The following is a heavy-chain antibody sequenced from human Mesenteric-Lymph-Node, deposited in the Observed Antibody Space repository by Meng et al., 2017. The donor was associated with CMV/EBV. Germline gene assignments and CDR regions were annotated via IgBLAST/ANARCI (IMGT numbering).Heavy chain of an antibody. V-gene: IGHV3-74*01. Sequence: GESLKISCAASGFTFSSYWMHWVRQAPGKGLVWVSRISSDESSTSYADSVKGRFTISRDNAKNTLYLQMNSLRADDTAMYYCASIGGCGGDCYYDYWGRGTLVTVSS. CDR2: ISSDESST. J-gene: IGHJ4*02. CDR3: ASIGGCGGDCYYDY. CDR1: GFTFSSYW. D-gene: IGHD2-21*01.